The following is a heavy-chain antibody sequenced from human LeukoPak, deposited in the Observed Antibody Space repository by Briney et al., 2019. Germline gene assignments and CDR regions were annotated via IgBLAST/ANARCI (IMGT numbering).Heavy chain of an antibody. D-gene: IGHD3-22*01. CDR1: GFTFDDYA. CDR3: AKAPYDSSGYPDY. J-gene: IGHJ4*02. V-gene: IGHV3-9*01. CDR2: ISWNSGSI. Sequence: GGSLRLSCAASGFTFDDYAMHWVRQAPGKGLEWVSGISWNSGSIGYADSVKGRFTTSRDNAKNSLYLQMNSLRAEDTALYYCAKAPYDSSGYPDYWGQGTLVTVSS.